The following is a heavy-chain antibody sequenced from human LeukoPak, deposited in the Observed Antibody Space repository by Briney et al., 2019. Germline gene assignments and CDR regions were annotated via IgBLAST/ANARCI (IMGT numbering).Heavy chain of an antibody. CDR2: INPNSGGT. CDR1: GYXFTGYY. Sequence: GASVKVSCKASGYXFTGYYIHWVRQAPGQGLEWMGWINPNSGGTNYAQKFQGRVTMTRDTSISTAYMELSRLRSDDTAVYYCARDLDVDCGGDCYFDYWGQGTLVTVSS. V-gene: IGHV1-2*02. J-gene: IGHJ4*02. CDR3: ARDLDVDCGGDCYFDY. D-gene: IGHD2-21*02.